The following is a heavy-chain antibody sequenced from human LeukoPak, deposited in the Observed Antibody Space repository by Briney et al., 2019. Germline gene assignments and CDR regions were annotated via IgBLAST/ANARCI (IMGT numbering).Heavy chain of an antibody. D-gene: IGHD5-24*01. CDR2: IYYSGST. V-gene: IGHV4-59*08. Sequence: KPSETLSLTCTVSGGSISSYYWSWIRQPPGKGLEWIGYIYYSGSTNYNPSLKSRVTISVDKAKNQFSLKLNSVTAADTAVYYCARNLRDGSIYPYYYYYMDVWGKGTTVTVSS. CDR3: ARNLRDGSIYPYYYYYMDV. CDR1: GGSISSYY. J-gene: IGHJ6*03.